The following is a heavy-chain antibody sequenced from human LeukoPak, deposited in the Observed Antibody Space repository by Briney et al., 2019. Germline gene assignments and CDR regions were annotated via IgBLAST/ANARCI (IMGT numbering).Heavy chain of an antibody. J-gene: IGHJ3*01. CDR1: GGSISSSSYY. D-gene: IGHD3-22*01. V-gene: IGHV4-39*07. Sequence: KSSETLSLTCTVSGGSISSSSYYWGWIRQPPGKGLEWIGSIYYSGSTYYNPSLKSRVTISVDTSKNQFSLKLSSVTAADTAVYYCARDPALSPGYYDSSGYFWGQGTVVTVSS. CDR3: ARDPALSPGYYDSSGYF. CDR2: IYYSGST.